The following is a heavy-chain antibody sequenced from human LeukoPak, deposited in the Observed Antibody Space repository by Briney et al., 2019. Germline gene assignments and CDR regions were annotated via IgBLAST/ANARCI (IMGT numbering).Heavy chain of an antibody. D-gene: IGHD4-17*01. V-gene: IGHV4-31*11. Sequence: SETLSLTCAVYGGSFSGYYWSWIRQHPGKGLEWIGYIYYSGSTYYNPSLKSRVTISVDTSKNQFSLKLSSVTAADTAVYYCARVPTVSGTPWYFDLWGRGTLVTVSS. J-gene: IGHJ2*01. CDR3: ARVPTVSGTPWYFDL. CDR1: GGSFSGYY. CDR2: IYYSGST.